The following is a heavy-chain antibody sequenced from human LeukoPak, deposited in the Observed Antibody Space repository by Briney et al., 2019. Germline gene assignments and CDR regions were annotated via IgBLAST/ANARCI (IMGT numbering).Heavy chain of an antibody. D-gene: IGHD1-1*01. J-gene: IGHJ4*02. V-gene: IGHV4-31*03. CDR2: IYYSGST. CDR3: ARGELDPMYYFDY. CDR1: GGSISSGGYY. Sequence: PSQTLSLTCTVSGGSISSGGYYWSWIRQHPGKGLEWIGYIYYSGSTYYNPSLKSRVTISVDTSKNQFSLKLSPVTAADTAVYYCARGELDPMYYFDYWGQGTLVTVSS.